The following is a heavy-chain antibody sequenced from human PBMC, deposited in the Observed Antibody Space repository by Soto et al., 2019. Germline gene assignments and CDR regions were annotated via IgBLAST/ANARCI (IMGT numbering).Heavy chain of an antibody. D-gene: IGHD4-17*01. J-gene: IGHJ4*02. V-gene: IGHV3-30*18. Sequence: QVQLVESGGGVVQPGRSLRLSCAASGFTFSSYGMHWVRQAPGKGLEWVAVISHDGSNKYYAGSVKGRFTISRDNSKNTLYLQMNSLRAEDTAVYYGAKSPLSVTSSYYFDYWGQGTLVTVSS. CDR2: ISHDGSNK. CDR3: AKSPLSVTSSYYFDY. CDR1: GFTFSSYG.